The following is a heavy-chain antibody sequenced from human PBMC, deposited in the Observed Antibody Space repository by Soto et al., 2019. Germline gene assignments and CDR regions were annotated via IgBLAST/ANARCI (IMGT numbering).Heavy chain of an antibody. D-gene: IGHD2-15*01. CDR2: MFYSGPT. CDR1: GYSVTSSDYY. J-gene: IGHJ6*02. Sequence: PSETLSLTCRVSGYSVTSSDYYWAWIRQPPGKGLEWIGSMFYSGPTYYNPSLKSRVTLSVDTSKNQFSVRLNSVTAADTAVYYCAPLSVSLSGPYGIHVWGQGTTVPVSS. CDR3: APLSVSLSGPYGIHV. V-gene: IGHV4-39*01.